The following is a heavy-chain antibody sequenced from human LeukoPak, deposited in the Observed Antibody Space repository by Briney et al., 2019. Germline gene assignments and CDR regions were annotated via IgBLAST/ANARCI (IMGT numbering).Heavy chain of an antibody. CDR2: IIPIFGTA. V-gene: IGHV1-69*05. D-gene: IGHD4-23*01. CDR3: ARDDGGHRSGWFDP. CDR1: GGTFSSYA. J-gene: IGHJ5*02. Sequence: ASVKVSCKASGGTFSSYATSWVRQAPGQGLEWMGGIIPIFGTANYAQKFQGRVTITTDESTSTAYMELSSLRSEDTAVYYCARDDGGHRSGWFDPWGQGTLVTVSS.